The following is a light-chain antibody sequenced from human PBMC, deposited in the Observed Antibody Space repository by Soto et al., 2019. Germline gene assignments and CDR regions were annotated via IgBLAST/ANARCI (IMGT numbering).Light chain of an antibody. V-gene: IGKV3-20*01. CDR2: GAS. J-gene: IGKJ4*01. CDR3: QQYGSSSLT. CDR1: QSVSSN. Sequence: EIVLTQSPATLSLSPGERATLSCRASQSVSSNLAWYRQKPGQAPRLLIYGASSRATGIPDRFSGSGSGTDFTLTISRLEPEDFAVYYCQQYGSSSLTFGGGTKVDI.